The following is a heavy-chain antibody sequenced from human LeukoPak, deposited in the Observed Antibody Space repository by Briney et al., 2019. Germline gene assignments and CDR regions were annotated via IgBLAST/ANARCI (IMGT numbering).Heavy chain of an antibody. Sequence: GGSLRLSCAASGFTFSSYGMHWVRQAPGKGLVWVSRINSDGSSTSYADSVKGRFTISRDNAKNTLYLQMNSLRAEDTAVYYCARDIYGGNGDYWGQGTLVTVSS. CDR3: ARDIYGGNGDY. CDR1: GFTFSSYG. D-gene: IGHD4-23*01. CDR2: INSDGSST. J-gene: IGHJ4*02. V-gene: IGHV3-74*01.